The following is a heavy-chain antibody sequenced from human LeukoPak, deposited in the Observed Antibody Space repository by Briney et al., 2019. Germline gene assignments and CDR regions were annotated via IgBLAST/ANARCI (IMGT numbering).Heavy chain of an antibody. CDR1: GGSISSYY. J-gene: IGHJ4*02. Sequence: SETLSLTCTVSGGSISSYYWSWIRQPAGKGLEWIGRIYTSGSTNYNPSLKSRVTMSVDTSKNQFSLKLSSVTAADTAVYYCARDRSFIYGGENPYYFDYWGQGTLVTVSS. CDR3: ARDRSFIYGGENPYYFDY. CDR2: IYTSGST. V-gene: IGHV4-4*07. D-gene: IGHD4-23*01.